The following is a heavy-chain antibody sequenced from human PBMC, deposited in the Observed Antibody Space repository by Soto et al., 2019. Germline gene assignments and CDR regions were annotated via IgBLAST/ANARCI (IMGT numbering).Heavy chain of an antibody. Sequence: ASVKVSCKASGYTFTSYAMHWVRQAPGQRLEWMGWINAGNGNTKYSQKFQGRVTITRDTSASTAYMELSSLRSEDTAVYYCARDIVATNYYYYYGMDVWGQGTTVTVSS. J-gene: IGHJ6*02. V-gene: IGHV1-3*01. CDR2: INAGNGNT. D-gene: IGHD5-12*01. CDR3: ARDIVATNYYYYYGMDV. CDR1: GYTFTSYA.